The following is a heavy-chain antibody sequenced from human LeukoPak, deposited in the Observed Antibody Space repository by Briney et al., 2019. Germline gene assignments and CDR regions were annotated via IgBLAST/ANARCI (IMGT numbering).Heavy chain of an antibody. V-gene: IGHV4-61*01. Sequence: SETLSLTCTVSGGSVSSGSYYWSWIRQPPGKGLEWIGYIYYSGSTNYNPSLKSRVTISVDTSKNQFSLKLSSVTAADTAVYYCARDARGYSYGYDYWGQGTLVTASS. D-gene: IGHD5-18*01. J-gene: IGHJ4*02. CDR3: ARDARGYSYGYDY. CDR2: IYYSGST. CDR1: GGSVSSGSYY.